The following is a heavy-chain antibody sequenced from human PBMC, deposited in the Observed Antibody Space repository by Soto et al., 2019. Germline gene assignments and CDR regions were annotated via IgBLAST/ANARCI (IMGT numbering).Heavy chain of an antibody. Sequence: PGGSLRLSCAASGFTFSRYWMNWVRQAPGKGLEWVANIKQDGTAKNYVDSVKGRFTISRDNARKSLYLQMDSLRAEDTAVYFCASRDTPMITWIDSFDIWGQGTMVTVSS. J-gene: IGHJ3*02. CDR1: GFTFSRYW. D-gene: IGHD3-16*01. V-gene: IGHV3-7*01. CDR3: ASRDTPMITWIDSFDI. CDR2: IKQDGTAK.